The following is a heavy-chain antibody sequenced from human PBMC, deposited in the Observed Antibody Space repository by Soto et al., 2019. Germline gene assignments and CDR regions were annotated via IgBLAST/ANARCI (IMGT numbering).Heavy chain of an antibody. CDR2: INPSGGST. CDR1: GYTFTSYY. CDR3: ARDGSSGWYWISSRFDP. J-gene: IGHJ5*02. V-gene: IGHV1-46*01. D-gene: IGHD6-19*01. Sequence: GASVKVSCKASGYTFTSYYMHWVRRAPGQGLEWMGIINPSGGSTSYAQKFQGRVTMTRDTSTSTVYMELSSLRSEDTAVYYCARDGSSGWYWISSRFDPWGQGTLVTVSS.